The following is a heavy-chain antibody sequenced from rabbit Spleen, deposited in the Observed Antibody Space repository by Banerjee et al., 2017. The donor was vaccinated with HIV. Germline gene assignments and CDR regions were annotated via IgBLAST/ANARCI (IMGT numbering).Heavy chain of an antibody. V-gene: IGHV1S45*01. CDR2: IDTGDGST. CDR1: GFSFSSGYW. J-gene: IGHJ2*01. CDR3: ARGLGSTIGNAFDP. Sequence: QEQLEESGGDLVKPEGSLTLTCTASGFSFSSGYWICWVRQAPGKGLEWIGCIDTGDGSTYYASWAKGRFTISKTSSTTVTLQMTSLTGADTATYFCARGLGSTIGNAFDPWGPGTLVTVS. D-gene: IGHD4-2*01.